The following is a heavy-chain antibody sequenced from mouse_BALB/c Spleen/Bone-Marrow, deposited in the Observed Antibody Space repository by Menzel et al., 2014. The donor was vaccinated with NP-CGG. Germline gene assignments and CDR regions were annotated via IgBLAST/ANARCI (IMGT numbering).Heavy chain of an antibody. CDR1: GYPITSDYA. CDR3: ARSRGLRRDWYFDV. Sequence: EVKLQESGPGLVKPSQSLSLTCTVTGYPITSDYAWNWIRQFPGNKLEWMGYISYSDITSFNPSLKSRISITRDTSKNQFFLQLNSVTTEDTATYYCARSRGLRRDWYFDVWGAGTTVTVSS. D-gene: IGHD2-4*01. J-gene: IGHJ1*01. CDR2: ISYSDIT. V-gene: IGHV3-2*02.